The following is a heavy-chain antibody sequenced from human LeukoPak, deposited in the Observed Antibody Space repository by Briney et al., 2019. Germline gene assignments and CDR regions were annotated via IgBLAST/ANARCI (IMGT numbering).Heavy chain of an antibody. CDR3: ARPAGYSGYDWFDY. CDR2: ISSSSSYT. Sequence: GGSLRLSCAASGFTFSDYYMSRIRQAPGKGLEWVSYISSSSSYTNYADSVKGRFTISRDNAKNSLYLQMNSLRAEDAAVYYCARPAGYSGYDWFDYWGQGTLVTVSS. CDR1: GFTFSDYY. D-gene: IGHD5-12*01. V-gene: IGHV3-11*06. J-gene: IGHJ4*02.